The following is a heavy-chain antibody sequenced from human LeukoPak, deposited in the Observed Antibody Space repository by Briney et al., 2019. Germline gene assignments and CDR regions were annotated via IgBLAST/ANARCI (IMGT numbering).Heavy chain of an antibody. CDR2: IIPIFGTA. V-gene: IGHV1-69*13. Sequence: GASVKVSCKASGGTFSSYAISWVRQAPGQGLEWMGGIIPIFGTANYAQKFQGRVTITADQSTSTAYMELSSLRSEDTTVYYCARLQRPYYYDSSGYYTTDDYWGQGTLVTVSS. CDR1: GGTFSSYA. D-gene: IGHD3-22*01. CDR3: ARLQRPYYYDSSGYYTTDDY. J-gene: IGHJ4*02.